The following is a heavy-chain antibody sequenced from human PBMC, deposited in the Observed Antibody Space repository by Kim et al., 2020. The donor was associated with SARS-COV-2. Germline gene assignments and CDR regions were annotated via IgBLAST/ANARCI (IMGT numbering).Heavy chain of an antibody. V-gene: IGHV5-51*01. CDR3: AKDGDTAMVNFDN. Sequence: YSPSLQGQVTMSAEKSISTTYLQWSSLKASDTAMFYCAKDGDTAMVNFDNWGQGTLVTVSS. D-gene: IGHD5-18*01. J-gene: IGHJ4*02.